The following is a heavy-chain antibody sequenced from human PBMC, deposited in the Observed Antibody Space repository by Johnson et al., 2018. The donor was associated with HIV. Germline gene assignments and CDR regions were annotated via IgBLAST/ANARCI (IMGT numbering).Heavy chain of an antibody. CDR2: IKLDGSDK. Sequence: VQLLESGGGLVQPGGSLRLSCAASGFTFGTYWMTWVRQAPGNGLEWVATIKLDGSDKYYLDSVKGRFTISRDNGRNSLYLQMNSLRAEDTAVYYCARKGDAFDIWGQGTKVTVSS. CDR1: GFTFGTYW. CDR3: ARKGDAFDI. J-gene: IGHJ3*02. V-gene: IGHV3-7*03.